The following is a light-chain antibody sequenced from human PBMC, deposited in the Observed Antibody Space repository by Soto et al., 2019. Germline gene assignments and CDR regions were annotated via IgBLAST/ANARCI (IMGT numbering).Light chain of an antibody. V-gene: IGKV3-11*01. CDR1: QSVKNY. CDR3: QQRSNWPPVT. CDR2: DAS. Sequence: EIVLTQSPATLSLSPGERATLSCRASQSVKNYLAWYQQKPGQAPRLLIYDASNRATGIPARFSGSGSGTDFTLTISSREPEDSAVYYWQQRSNWPPVTFGGGTKVEIK. J-gene: IGKJ4*01.